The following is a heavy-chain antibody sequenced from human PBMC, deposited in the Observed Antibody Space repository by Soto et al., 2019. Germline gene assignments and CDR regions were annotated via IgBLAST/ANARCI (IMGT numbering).Heavy chain of an antibody. CDR3: ARENGYFVPYCYYGMDD. V-gene: IGHV1-69*13. J-gene: IGHJ6*02. Sequence: SVKVSCKASGGTFSSYAISWVRQAPGQGLEWMGGIIPIFGTANYAQKFQGRVTITADESTSTAYMELSSLRSEDTAVYYCARENGYFVPYCYYGMDDWGQGTTVNVSS. CDR1: GGTFSSYA. D-gene: IGHD4-17*01. CDR2: IIPIFGTA.